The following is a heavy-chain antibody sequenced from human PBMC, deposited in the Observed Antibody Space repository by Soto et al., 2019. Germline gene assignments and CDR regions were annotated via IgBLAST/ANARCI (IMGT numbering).Heavy chain of an antibody. V-gene: IGHV3-33*01. J-gene: IGHJ4*02. D-gene: IGHD3-3*01. CDR2: IWYDGSNK. CDR1: GFTFSSYG. Sequence: GGSLRLSCAASGFTFSSYGMHWVRQAPGKGLEWVAVIWYDGSNKYYADSVKGRFTISRDNSKNTLYLQMNSLRAEDTAVYYCARGRIRFLERLSPPPNFDYWGQGTLVTVSS. CDR3: ARGRIRFLERLSPPPNFDY.